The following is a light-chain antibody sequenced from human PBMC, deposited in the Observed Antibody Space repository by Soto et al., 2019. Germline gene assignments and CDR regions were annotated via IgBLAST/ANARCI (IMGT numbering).Light chain of an antibody. CDR1: QSINTY. Sequence: DIQMTQSPSSLSASVGERVTVTCRASQSINTYLNWYQQKPGKAPKLLIYDASSLQSGVPSRFSGSGSGTDFTLTISSLQPEDFATYYCQQSYSTPYTVGQGTKVDSK. V-gene: IGKV1-39*01. CDR3: QQSYSTPYT. CDR2: DAS. J-gene: IGKJ2*01.